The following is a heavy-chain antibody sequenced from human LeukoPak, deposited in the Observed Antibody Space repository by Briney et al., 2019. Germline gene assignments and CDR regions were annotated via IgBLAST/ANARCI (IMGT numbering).Heavy chain of an antibody. CDR1: GYSISSGCY. Sequence: SETLSLTCTVSGYSISSGCYWGWIRPPPGKGLEWIGNIYYSGSTYYNPSLKSRVTISVDTSKNQFSLKLSSVTAADTAVYYCARQSGSYGVYYYYMDVWGKGTTVTISS. V-gene: IGHV4-38-2*02. CDR2: IYYSGST. CDR3: ARQSGSYGVYYYYMDV. J-gene: IGHJ6*03. D-gene: IGHD1-26*01.